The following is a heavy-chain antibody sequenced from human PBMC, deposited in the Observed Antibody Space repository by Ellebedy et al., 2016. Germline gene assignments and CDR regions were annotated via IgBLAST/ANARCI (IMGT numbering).Heavy chain of an antibody. CDR3: ARGGLSYFDY. V-gene: IGHV4-59*13. D-gene: IGHD2-15*01. J-gene: IGHJ4*02. Sequence: SETLSLXXTVSGGSISSYYWSWIRQPPGKGLEWIGYIYYSGSTNYNPSLKSRVTISVDTSKNQFSLKLSSVTAADTAVYYCARGGLSYFDYWGQGTLVTVSS. CDR1: GGSISSYY. CDR2: IYYSGST.